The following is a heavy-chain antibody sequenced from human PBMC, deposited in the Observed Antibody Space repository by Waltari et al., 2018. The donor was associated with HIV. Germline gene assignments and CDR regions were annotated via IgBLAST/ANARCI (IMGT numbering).Heavy chain of an antibody. J-gene: IGHJ4*02. V-gene: IGHV4-59*01. D-gene: IGHD5-18*01. CDR3: ARQTAMVTSYFDY. Sequence: QVHLQESGPGLVKPSETLSLTCTVSGGFISSYYWSWIRQPPGKGLEWIGYIYYSGSTTYNPSLKIRVTISVDTSKNQFSLKLSSVTAADTAVYYCARQTAMVTSYFDYWGQGTLVTVSS. CDR1: GGFISSYY. CDR2: IYYSGST.